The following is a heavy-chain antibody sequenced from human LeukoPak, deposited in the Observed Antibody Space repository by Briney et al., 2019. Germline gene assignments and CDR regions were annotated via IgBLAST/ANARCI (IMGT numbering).Heavy chain of an antibody. CDR3: ARGVHYGSDY. CDR1: GFTFSTYF. Sequence: PGGSLRLSCAASGFTFSTYFMHWVRQAPGKGLVWVSRINGDGSTTSLADSVKGRFTISRDNAKNTLYLQMDSLRAEDTAVYFCARGVHYGSDYWGQGTLVTVSS. J-gene: IGHJ4*02. D-gene: IGHD4-17*01. V-gene: IGHV3-74*01. CDR2: INGDGSTT.